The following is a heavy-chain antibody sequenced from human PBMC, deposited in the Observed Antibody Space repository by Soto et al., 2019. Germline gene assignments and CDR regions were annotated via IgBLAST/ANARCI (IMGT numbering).Heavy chain of an antibody. D-gene: IGHD2-2*02. CDR3: ARTGGGYCSSTSFYILPKVDYDGMDV. J-gene: IGHJ6*02. Sequence: SVKVSCKASGGTFSSYAISWVRQAPGQGLEWMGGIIPIFGTANYAQKFKGRVTITADKSTSTAYMELSSLRSEDTPGYYCARTGGGYCSSTSFYILPKVDYDGMDVWGQGTTVTVSS. V-gene: IGHV1-69*06. CDR2: IIPIFGTA. CDR1: GGTFSSYA.